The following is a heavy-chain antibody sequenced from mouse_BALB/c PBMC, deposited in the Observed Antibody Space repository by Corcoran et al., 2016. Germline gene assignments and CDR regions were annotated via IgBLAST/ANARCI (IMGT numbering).Heavy chain of an antibody. CDR2: INPYNDGT. Sequence: EVQLQQSGPEQVKPGASVKMSCTASGYTFTSYVMHWVKQKPGPGLGWIGYINPYNDGTKYNEKFKGEATLTSDKSSSTAYMERSSLTSEDSAVYYWASDRRGNYYFDYWGQGTSPTVYS. D-gene: IGHD2-1*01. J-gene: IGHJ2*02. V-gene: IGHV1S136*01. CDR1: GYTFTSYV. CDR3: ASDRRGNYYFDY.